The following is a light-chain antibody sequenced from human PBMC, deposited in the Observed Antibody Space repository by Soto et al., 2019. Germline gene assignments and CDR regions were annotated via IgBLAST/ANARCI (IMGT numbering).Light chain of an antibody. CDR3: QQYNSYSWT. CDR1: QSISNY. CDR2: KAS. J-gene: IGKJ1*01. V-gene: IGKV1-5*03. Sequence: MTQSPPTLSASVGDRVTIACRASQSISNYLAWYQQKPGKAPKLLIYKASSLESGVPSRFSGSGSGTEFTLTISSLQPDDFATYYCQQYNSYSWTFGQGTKVDIK.